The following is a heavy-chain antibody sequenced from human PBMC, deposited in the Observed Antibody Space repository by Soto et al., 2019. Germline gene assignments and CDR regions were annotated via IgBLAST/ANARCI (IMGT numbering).Heavy chain of an antibody. Sequence: QVQLQESGPGLVKPSETLSLTCTVSGGSISSYYWSWIRQPPGKGLEWLGYIYYSGSTNYNPSLKRRVTRSVDTAKNQVSLKLSSVTAADTAVYYCARGGMGYDFWRGSTNYYYYYYMDVWGKGTTVTVSS. CDR1: GGSISSYY. V-gene: IGHV4-59*01. J-gene: IGHJ6*03. CDR2: IYYSGST. CDR3: ARGGMGYDFWRGSTNYYYYYYMDV. D-gene: IGHD3-3*01.